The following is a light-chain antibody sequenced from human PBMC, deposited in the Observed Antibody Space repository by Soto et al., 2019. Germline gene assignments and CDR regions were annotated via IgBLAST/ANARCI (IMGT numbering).Light chain of an antibody. V-gene: IGKV1-8*01. CDR1: QGISSY. CDR3: QQYYSYPLT. J-gene: IGKJ4*01. Sequence: AIRMTQSPSSFSASTGDRVTITCRASQGISSYLAWYQQKPGKAPKLLIYAASTLQSGGPSRFSGSGSGTDFTLTISFLQSDDFATYYCQQYYSYPLTFGGGTKVEIK. CDR2: AAS.